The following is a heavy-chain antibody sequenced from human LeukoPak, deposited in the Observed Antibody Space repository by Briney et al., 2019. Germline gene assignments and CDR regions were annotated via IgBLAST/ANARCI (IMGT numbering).Heavy chain of an antibody. D-gene: IGHD1-26*01. Sequence: GGSLRLSCAASGFTFSSYAMSWVRQAPGKGLEWVSAISGSGGSTYYADSVKGRFTISRDNSKNTLYLQMNSLRAEDTAVYYCAARYSGSYFYDYYYGMDVWGQGTTVTVSS. J-gene: IGHJ6*02. V-gene: IGHV3-23*01. CDR1: GFTFSSYA. CDR3: AARYSGSYFYDYYYGMDV. CDR2: ISGSGGST.